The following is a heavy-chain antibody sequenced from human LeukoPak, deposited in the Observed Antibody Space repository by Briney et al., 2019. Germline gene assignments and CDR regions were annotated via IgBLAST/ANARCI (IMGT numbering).Heavy chain of an antibody. CDR3: AREVGYCSGGSCRAGMDV. CDR1: AGSISSGSYY. CDR2: IYTSGST. Sequence: PSQTLSLTCTVSAGSISSGSYYWSWIRQPAGKGLEWIGRIYTSGSTNYNPSLKSRVTISVDTSKNQFSLKLSSVTAADTAVYYCAREVGYCSGGSCRAGMDVWGQGTRVTVSS. J-gene: IGHJ6*02. D-gene: IGHD2-15*01. V-gene: IGHV4-61*02.